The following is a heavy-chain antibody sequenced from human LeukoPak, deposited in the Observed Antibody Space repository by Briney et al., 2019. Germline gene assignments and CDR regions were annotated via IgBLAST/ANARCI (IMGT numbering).Heavy chain of an antibody. D-gene: IGHD5-18*01. Sequence: GGSLRLSCAASGFTVSSNYMSWVRQAPGKGLEWVSVIYSGGSTYYADSVKGRFTISRDNSKNTLYLQMNSLRAEDTAVYYCARDGEGYSYGENDAFDIWGQGTMVTVSS. V-gene: IGHV3-66*02. CDR1: GFTVSSNY. CDR2: IYSGGST. CDR3: ARDGEGYSYGENDAFDI. J-gene: IGHJ3*02.